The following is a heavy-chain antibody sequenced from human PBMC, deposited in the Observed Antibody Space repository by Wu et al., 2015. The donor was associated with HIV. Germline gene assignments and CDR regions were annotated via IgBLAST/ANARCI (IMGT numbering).Heavy chain of an antibody. V-gene: IGHV1-2*02. CDR3: ARNVEN. Sequence: QVQLVQSGAEVKKPGASVKVSCKASGYTFTDFYIHWVRQAPGQGLEWMGWIKPSSGLINYAPKFQGRVTMTRDTSINTAYVELASLRPDDTAVYYCARNVENWGQGTPGHRLL. CDR1: GYTFTDFY. CDR2: IKPSSGLI. J-gene: IGHJ4*02. D-gene: IGHD1-1*01.